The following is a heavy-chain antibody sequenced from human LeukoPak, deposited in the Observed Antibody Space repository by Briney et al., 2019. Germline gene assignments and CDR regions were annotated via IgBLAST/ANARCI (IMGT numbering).Heavy chain of an antibody. CDR3: ARDVDYYDSSGLHSYYFDY. CDR1: GGSISSSSYY. V-gene: IGHV4-39*07. Sequence: SETLSLTCTVSGGSISSSSYYWGWIRQPPGKGLEWIGSIYYSGSTYYNPSLKSRVTISVDTSKNQFSLKLSSVTAADTAVYYCARDVDYYDSSGLHSYYFDYWGQGTLVTVSS. J-gene: IGHJ4*02. D-gene: IGHD3-22*01. CDR2: IYYSGST.